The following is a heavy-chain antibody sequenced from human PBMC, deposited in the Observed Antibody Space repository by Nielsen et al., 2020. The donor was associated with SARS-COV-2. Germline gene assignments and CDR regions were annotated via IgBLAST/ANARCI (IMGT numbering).Heavy chain of an antibody. J-gene: IGHJ6*02. D-gene: IGHD4/OR15-4a*01. CDR2: INWNGGSI. CDR3: AGGLTDNYGMDV. Sequence: GGSLRLSCAASGFTFSSYSMNWVRQAPGKGLEWVSGINWNGGSIGYADSVKGRFTISRDNAKNSLYLQMNSLRAEDTALYYCAGGLTDNYGMDVWGQGTTVTVSS. V-gene: IGHV3-20*04. CDR1: GFTFSSYS.